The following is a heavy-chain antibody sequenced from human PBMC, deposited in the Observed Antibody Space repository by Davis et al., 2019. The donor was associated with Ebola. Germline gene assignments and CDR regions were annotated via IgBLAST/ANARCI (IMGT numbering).Heavy chain of an antibody. D-gene: IGHD2-15*01. Sequence: SETLSLTCAVYGGSFSGYYWSWIRQPPGKGLEWIGEIYHSGSTNYNPSPKSRVTISVDTSKNQFSLKLSSVTAADTAVYYCASRPGYCSGGSCYSSDYWGQGTLVTVSS. J-gene: IGHJ4*02. CDR1: GGSFSGYY. CDR2: IYHSGST. CDR3: ASRPGYCSGGSCYSSDY. V-gene: IGHV4-34*01.